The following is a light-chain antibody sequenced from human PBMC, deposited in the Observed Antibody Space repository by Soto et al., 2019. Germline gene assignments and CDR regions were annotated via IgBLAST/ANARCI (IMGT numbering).Light chain of an antibody. V-gene: IGLV2-23*01. CDR2: EGS. Sequence: QSVLTQPASVSGSPGQSITISCTGTSSDVGNYNLVSWYQQHPDKAPKLMIYEGSKRPSGVSNRFSGSKSGNTASLTISTLQAEDEADYYCCSYAGSSTYVFGTGTKVTVL. CDR3: CSYAGSSTYV. CDR1: SSDVGNYNL. J-gene: IGLJ1*01.